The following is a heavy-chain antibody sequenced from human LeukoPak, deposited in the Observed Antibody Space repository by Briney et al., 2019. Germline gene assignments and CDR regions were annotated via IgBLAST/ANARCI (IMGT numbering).Heavy chain of an antibody. CDR2: INPNSGGT. V-gene: IGHV1-2*02. CDR1: GYTFTGYY. CDR3: ARTHFYVWGSYRYGRYFDY. D-gene: IGHD3-16*02. Sequence: EASVKVSCKASGYTFTGYYMHWVRRAPGQGLEWMGWINPNSGGTNYAQKFQGRVTMTRDTSISTAYMELSRLRSDDTAVYYCARTHFYVWGSYRYGRYFDYWGQGTLVTVSS. J-gene: IGHJ4*02.